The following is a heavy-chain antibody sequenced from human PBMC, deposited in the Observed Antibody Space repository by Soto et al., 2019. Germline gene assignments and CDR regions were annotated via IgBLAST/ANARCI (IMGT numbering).Heavy chain of an antibody. CDR3: ASALETGDY. CDR2: IWYDGSKK. J-gene: IGHJ4*02. V-gene: IGHV3-33*01. D-gene: IGHD3-10*01. CDR1: GFTFSNYG. Sequence: GSLRLSCAASGFTFSNYGMHWVRQAPGKGPEWVAVIWYDGSKKYYADSVKGRFTISRDNSKNTLYLQMNSLRAEDTAVYYCASALETGDYWGQGTLVTVSS.